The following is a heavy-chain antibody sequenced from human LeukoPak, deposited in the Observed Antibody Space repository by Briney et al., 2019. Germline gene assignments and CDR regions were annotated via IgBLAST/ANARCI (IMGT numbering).Heavy chain of an antibody. D-gene: IGHD2-21*02. J-gene: IGHJ4*01. V-gene: IGHV3-30*02. CDR1: GFSLSTND. CDR3: AKEVRVVTAILYFDH. CDR2: MRYDGSHE. Sequence: QPGGSLRLSCAASGFSLSTNDMQWVRQAPGKGLEWVAFMRYDGSHEHYIDSVKGRFTVSRDNSKNTLYLHMHSLRVDDTAVYFCAKEVRVVTAILYFDHWGQGSLVTVSS.